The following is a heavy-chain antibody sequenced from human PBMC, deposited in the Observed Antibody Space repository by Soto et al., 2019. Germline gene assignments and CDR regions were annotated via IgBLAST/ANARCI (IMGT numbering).Heavy chain of an antibody. CDR1: GFTFRNFE. D-gene: IGHD6-6*01. CDR2: ISSSGRKT. V-gene: IGHV3-48*03. CDR3: ARDSIAAPNWFDP. J-gene: IGHJ5*02. Sequence: DVQLVESGGGMVQPGGSLRLSCRVSGFTFRNFEMNWVRQVPGKGLEWLSYISSSGRKTFYAESVKGRFTVSRDNTEDSLFLQMNSLRVEDTGIYFCARDSIAAPNWFDPWGQGTRVIVSS.